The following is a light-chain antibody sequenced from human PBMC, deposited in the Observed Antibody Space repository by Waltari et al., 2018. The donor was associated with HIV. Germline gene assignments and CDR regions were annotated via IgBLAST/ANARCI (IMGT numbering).Light chain of an antibody. CDR2: AAS. CDR1: QGISSY. J-gene: IGKJ1*01. V-gene: IGKV1-8*01. CDR3: QQYYSYPWT. Sequence: AIRMTQSPSSFSPPTGDRVTITCRASQGISSYLAWYQQKPGKAPKLLIYAASTLQSGVPSRFSGSGSGTDFTLTISCLQSEDFATYYCQQYYSYPWTFGQGTKVEIK.